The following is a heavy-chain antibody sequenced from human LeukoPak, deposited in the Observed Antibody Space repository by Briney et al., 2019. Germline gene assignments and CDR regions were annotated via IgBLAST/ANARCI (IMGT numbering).Heavy chain of an antibody. D-gene: IGHD6-19*01. CDR3: AKGIAVAGPLNY. Sequence: GGSLRLSCAASGFIFSTYGMHWVRQAPGKGLEWVAFIRFDGINKNYADSVKGRFTISRDNSKNTLYLNMNSLRAEDTGVYYCAKGIAVAGPLNYWGQGTLVTVSS. J-gene: IGHJ4*02. V-gene: IGHV3-30*02. CDR1: GFIFSTYG. CDR2: IRFDGINK.